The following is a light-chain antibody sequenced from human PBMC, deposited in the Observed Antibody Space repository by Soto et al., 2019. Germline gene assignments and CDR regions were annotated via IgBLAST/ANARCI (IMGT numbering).Light chain of an antibody. CDR3: RSYAGSNNFV. J-gene: IGLJ2*01. CDR2: EVT. Sequence: QSALTQPPSASGSPGQSVTISCTGTSSDVGGYNYVSWYQQHPGKAPKLMIYEVTKRPSGVPDRFSGSKSGSTASLTVSGLQAEDEADYYCRSYAGSNNFVFGGGTKVTVL. V-gene: IGLV2-8*01. CDR1: SSDVGGYNY.